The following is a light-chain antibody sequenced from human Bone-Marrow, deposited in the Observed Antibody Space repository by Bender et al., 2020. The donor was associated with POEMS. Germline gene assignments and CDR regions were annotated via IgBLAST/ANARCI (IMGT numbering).Light chain of an antibody. CDR3: SSYVGLYRVV. V-gene: IGLV2-11*01. J-gene: IGLJ2*01. Sequence: QSALRQPRAVSGSPGQSVTISCTGTSSDVGSNNYVSWYQQHPGKAPKVVIFDVPQRPAGPPRRSSASTAGYTAPLTIARLAADDDADYYSSSYVGLYRVVFGGGTKLTVL. CDR2: DVP. CDR1: SSDVGSNNY.